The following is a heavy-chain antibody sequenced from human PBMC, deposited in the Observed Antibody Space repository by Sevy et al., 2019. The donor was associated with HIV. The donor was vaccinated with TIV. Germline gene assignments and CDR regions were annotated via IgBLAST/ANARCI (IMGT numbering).Heavy chain of an antibody. CDR2: INHSGST. Sequence: SETLSLTCAVYGGSFSGYYWSWIRQPPGKGLEWIGEINHSGSTNYNPSLKIRVTISVDTSKNQFSLKLSSVTAADTAVYYCARGQSGRTDPWGQGTLVTVSS. CDR3: ARGQSGRTDP. V-gene: IGHV4-34*01. CDR1: GGSFSGYY. D-gene: IGHD1-26*01. J-gene: IGHJ5*02.